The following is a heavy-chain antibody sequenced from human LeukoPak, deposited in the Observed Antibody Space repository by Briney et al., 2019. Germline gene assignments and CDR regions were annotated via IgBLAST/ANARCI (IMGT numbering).Heavy chain of an antibody. CDR2: IHSSGFA. CDR1: GESISGGNYY. V-gene: IGHV4-61*02. Sequence: SETLSLTCNVSGESISGGNYYWTWIRQPAGKGLEWIGRIHSSGFANYNRSLKSRVTISRDTSKNQLSLKVSSVTAADTAVYFCVSSRVATPPYNYRMDVWGQGTTVVVSS. CDR3: VSSRVATPPYNYRMDV. D-gene: IGHD3-3*01. J-gene: IGHJ6*02.